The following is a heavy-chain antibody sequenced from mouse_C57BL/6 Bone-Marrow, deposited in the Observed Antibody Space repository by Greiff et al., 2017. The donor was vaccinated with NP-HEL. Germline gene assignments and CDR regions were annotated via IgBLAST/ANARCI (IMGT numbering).Heavy chain of an antibody. D-gene: IGHD1-1*01. CDR2: IYPGDGDT. V-gene: IGHV1-82*01. Sequence: VQLQQSGPELVKPGASVKISCKASGYAFSSSWMNWVKQRPGKGLEWIGRIYPGDGDTNYNGKFKGKATLTADKSSSTAYMQLSSLTSEDSAVYFCARSSPVMTTVVATPYYYAMDYWGQGTSVTVSS. CDR3: ARSSPVMTTVVATPYYYAMDY. CDR1: GYAFSSSW. J-gene: IGHJ4*01.